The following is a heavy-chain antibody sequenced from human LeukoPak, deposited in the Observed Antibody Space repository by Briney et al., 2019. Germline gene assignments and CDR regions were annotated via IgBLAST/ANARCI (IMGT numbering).Heavy chain of an antibody. Sequence: SVKVSCKASGGTFSSYAISWVRQAPGQGLEWMGGIIPIFGTANYAQKFQGRVTITADESTSTAYMELSSLRSEDTAVYYCARDSDVQLERREDAFDIWGQGTMVTVSS. J-gene: IGHJ3*02. CDR1: GGTFSSYA. CDR2: IIPIFGTA. D-gene: IGHD1-1*01. CDR3: ARDSDVQLERREDAFDI. V-gene: IGHV1-69*01.